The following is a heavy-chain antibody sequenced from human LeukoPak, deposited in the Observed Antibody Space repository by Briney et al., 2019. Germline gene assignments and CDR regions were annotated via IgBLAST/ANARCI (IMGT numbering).Heavy chain of an antibody. CDR3: ARVDRDGYNLDY. CDR1: GGSISSGGYY. J-gene: IGHJ4*02. CDR2: IYHSGST. D-gene: IGHD5-24*01. Sequence: SETLSLTCTVSGGSISSGGYYWSWIRQPPGKGLEWIGYIYHSGSTYYNPSLKSRVTISVDRSKNQFSLKLSSVTAADTAVYYCARVDRDGYNLDYWGQGTLVTVSS. V-gene: IGHV4-30-2*01.